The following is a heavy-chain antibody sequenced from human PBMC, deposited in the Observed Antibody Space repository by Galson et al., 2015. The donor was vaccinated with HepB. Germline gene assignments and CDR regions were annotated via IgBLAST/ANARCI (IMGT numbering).Heavy chain of an antibody. CDR3: ARARGWVGLFDH. CDR1: GFSFTNNA. Sequence: SLRLSCAGSGFSFTNNAVHWVRRAPGRGLEWVALLSYDGNNKYYADSVKGRFTISRDNSKDTLYLQMNSLRADDTAVYYCARARGWVGLFDHWGQGTLVTVSS. V-gene: IGHV3-30-3*01. D-gene: IGHD1-26*01. CDR2: LSYDGNNK. J-gene: IGHJ4*02.